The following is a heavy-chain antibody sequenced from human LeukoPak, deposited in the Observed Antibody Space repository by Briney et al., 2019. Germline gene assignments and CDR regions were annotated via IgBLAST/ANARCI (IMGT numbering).Heavy chain of an antibody. J-gene: IGHJ1*01. Sequence: DSVKGRFTISRDNAENSLYLQMNSLRAEDTAIYYCARGRGGKFGEYIQHWGQGTLVTVSS. CDR3: ARGRGGKFGEYIQH. V-gene: IGHV3-7*01. D-gene: IGHD4-23*01.